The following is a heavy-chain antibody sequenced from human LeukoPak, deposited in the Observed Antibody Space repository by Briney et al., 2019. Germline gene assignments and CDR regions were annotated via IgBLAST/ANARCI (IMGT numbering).Heavy chain of an antibody. Sequence: ASVKVPCKASGYTFTSYYMHWVRQAPGQGLEWMGIINPSGGSASYAQKFQGRVTMTRDTSTSTVYMELSSLRSEDTAVYYCARDLAGYSSSGHYFDYWGQGTLVTVSS. J-gene: IGHJ4*02. V-gene: IGHV1-46*01. D-gene: IGHD6-13*01. CDR3: ARDLAGYSSSGHYFDY. CDR1: GYTFTSYY. CDR2: INPSGGSA.